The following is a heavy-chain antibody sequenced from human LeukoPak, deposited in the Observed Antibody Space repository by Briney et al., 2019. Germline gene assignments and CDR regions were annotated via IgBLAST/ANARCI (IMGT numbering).Heavy chain of an antibody. J-gene: IGHJ6*03. CDR2: INHSGST. CDR3: AKQKGGEALPFYYYYMDV. V-gene: IGHV4-34*01. D-gene: IGHD6-25*01. Sequence: SETLSLTCAVYGGSFSGYYWSWIRQPPGKGLEWIGEINHSGSTNYNPSLKSRVTISVDTSKNQFSLKLSSVTAADTAVYYCAKQKGGEALPFYYYYMDVWGKGTTVTISS. CDR1: GGSFSGYY.